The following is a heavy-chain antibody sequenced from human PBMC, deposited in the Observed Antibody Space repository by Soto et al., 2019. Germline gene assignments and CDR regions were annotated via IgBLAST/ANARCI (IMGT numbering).Heavy chain of an antibody. CDR2: INAINGDT. CDR1: GYTFGRDG. Sequence: ASVKVSCKGSGYTFGRDGMHWVRQAPGRGREWLAWINAINGDTKYSQRFQGRLTVSRDTSANTAYLQMSSLRAEDTAVYYCARVKLVAVASLFSYYFDSWGQGTLVTVSS. V-gene: IGHV1-3*01. CDR3: ARVKLVAVASLFSYYFDS. J-gene: IGHJ4*01. D-gene: IGHD2-8*02.